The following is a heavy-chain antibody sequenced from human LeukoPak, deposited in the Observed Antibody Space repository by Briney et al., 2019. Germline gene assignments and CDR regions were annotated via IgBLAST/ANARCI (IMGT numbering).Heavy chain of an antibody. J-gene: IGHJ4*02. V-gene: IGHV4-31*03. CDR2: IYYSGST. D-gene: IGHD4-17*01. CDR1: GGSISSGGYY. CDR3: ARDGSGDYYFDY. Sequence: SQTLSLTCTVPGGSISSGGYYWSWIPQHPGKGLEWIGYIYYSGSTYYNPSLKSRVTISVDTSKNQFSLKLSSVTAADTAVYYCARDGSGDYYFDYWGQGTLVTVSS.